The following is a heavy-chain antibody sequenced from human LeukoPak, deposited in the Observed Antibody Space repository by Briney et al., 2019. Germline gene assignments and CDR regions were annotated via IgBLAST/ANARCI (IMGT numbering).Heavy chain of an antibody. CDR3: ARGLIIRKNWNLDY. Sequence: SETLSLTCAVYGGSFSGYYWSWIRQPPGKGLEWIGEINHSGSTNYNPSLKSRVTISVDTSKNQFSLKLSSVTAADTAVYYCARGLIIRKNWNLDYWGQGTLVTVSP. CDR2: INHSGST. D-gene: IGHD1-1*01. V-gene: IGHV4-34*01. CDR1: GGSFSGYY. J-gene: IGHJ4*02.